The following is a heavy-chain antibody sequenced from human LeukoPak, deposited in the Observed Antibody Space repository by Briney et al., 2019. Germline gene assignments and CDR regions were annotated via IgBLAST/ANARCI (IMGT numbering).Heavy chain of an antibody. V-gene: IGHV4-59*11. CDR3: ARGGPTYYDFWSGYSNYYYYMDV. CDR1: GGSISSHY. D-gene: IGHD3-3*01. J-gene: IGHJ6*03. Sequence: SETLSLTCTVSGGSISSHYWSWIRQPPGKGLEWIGYIYYGGSTNYNPSLKSRVTISVDTSKNQFSLKLSSVTAADTAVYYCARGGPTYYDFWSGYSNYYYYMDVWGKGTTVTVSS. CDR2: IYYGGST.